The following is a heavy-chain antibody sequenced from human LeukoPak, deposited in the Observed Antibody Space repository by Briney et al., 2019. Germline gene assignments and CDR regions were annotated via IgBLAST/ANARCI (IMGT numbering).Heavy chain of an antibody. CDR2: ISQDVSKD. J-gene: IGHJ4*02. CDR3: ARDLRPHFDY. CDR1: GFTFSSYV. D-gene: IGHD6-6*01. V-gene: IGHV3-30-3*01. Sequence: GGSLRLSCAASGFTFSSYVLHWVRQAPGKGLEWVAVISQDVSKDYYADSVKGRFTISRDNSKNMLYLQMNSLRVEDTAVYYCARDLRPHFDYWGQGTLVTVSS.